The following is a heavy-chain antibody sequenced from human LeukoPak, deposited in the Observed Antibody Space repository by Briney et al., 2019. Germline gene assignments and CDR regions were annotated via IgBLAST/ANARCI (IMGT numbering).Heavy chain of an antibody. CDR3: ARVRVFWSGYYLNAFDI. Sequence: PSETLSLTCTVSGRSISSYYWSWIRQPAGKGLECIGRIYTSGTTNYNPSLKSRVTMSVDTSKNQFSLKLSSVTAADTAVYYCARVRVFWSGYYLNAFDIWGQGTMVTVSS. D-gene: IGHD3-3*01. J-gene: IGHJ3*02. CDR1: GRSISSYY. CDR2: IYTSGTT. V-gene: IGHV4-4*07.